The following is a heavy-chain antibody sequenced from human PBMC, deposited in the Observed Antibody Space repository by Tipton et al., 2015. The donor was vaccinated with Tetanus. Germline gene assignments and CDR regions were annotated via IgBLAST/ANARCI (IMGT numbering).Heavy chain of an antibody. D-gene: IGHD1-26*01. J-gene: IGHJ2*01. Sequence: TLSLTCDVSGGPVSSSGYFWGWIRQSPGKGLEWIGSINSGGTTYHNPSLKGRLTISVDTSKNQFSLRLTSVTATDTAVYYCGRHGGSYSAYWCFDLWGRGSLVAVSS. CDR3: GRHGGSYSAYWCFDL. V-gene: IGHV4-39*01. CDR1: GGPVSSSGYF. CDR2: INSGGTT.